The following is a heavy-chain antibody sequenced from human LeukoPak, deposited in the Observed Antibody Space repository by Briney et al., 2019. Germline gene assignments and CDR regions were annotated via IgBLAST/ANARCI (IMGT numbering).Heavy chain of an antibody. D-gene: IGHD6-13*01. CDR3: ARVTVSYSSSHPLDY. CDR1: GGSFSGYY. J-gene: IGHJ4*02. Sequence: PSETLSFTCAVYGGSFSGYYWSWIRQPPGKGLEWIGEINHSGSTNYNPSLKSRVTISVDTSKNQFSLKLSSVTAADTAVYYCARVTVSYSSSHPLDYWGQGTLVTVSS. CDR2: INHSGST. V-gene: IGHV4-34*01.